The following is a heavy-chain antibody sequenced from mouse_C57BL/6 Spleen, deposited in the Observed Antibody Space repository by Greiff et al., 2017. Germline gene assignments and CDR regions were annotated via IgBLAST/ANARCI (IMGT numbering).Heavy chain of an antibody. J-gene: IGHJ2*01. CDR3: ARGKAQGLYFDY. CDR1: GYTFTSYW. Sequence: VQLQQPGAELVKPGASVKLSCKASGYTFTSYWMQWVKQRPGQGLEWIGEIDPSDSYTNYNQKFKGKATLTVDTSSSTAYMQLSSLTSEDSAVYYWARGKAQGLYFDYWGQGTTLTVSS. D-gene: IGHD2-2*01. V-gene: IGHV1-50*01. CDR2: IDPSDSYT.